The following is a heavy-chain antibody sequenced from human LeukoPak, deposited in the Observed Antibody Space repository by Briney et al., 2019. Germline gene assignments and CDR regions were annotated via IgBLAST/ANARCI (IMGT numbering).Heavy chain of an antibody. CDR3: ARGVVIAPQTFDY. V-gene: IGHV4-4*07. J-gene: IGHJ4*02. D-gene: IGHD2-21*01. CDR1: GFTFSSYA. Sequence: TGGSLRLSCAASGFTFSSYAMSWIRQPAGKGLEWIGRIYTSGSTNYNPSLKSRVTISVDTSKNQFSLKLSSVTAADTAVYYCARGVVIAPQTFDYWGQGTLVTVPS. CDR2: IYTSGST.